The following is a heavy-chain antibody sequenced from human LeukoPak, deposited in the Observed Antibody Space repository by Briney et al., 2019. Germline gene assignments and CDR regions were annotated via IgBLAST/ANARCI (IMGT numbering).Heavy chain of an antibody. CDR2: IYYSGST. D-gene: IGHD1-20*01. CDR1: GGSISSSSYY. V-gene: IGHV4-39*01. J-gene: IGHJ4*02. CDR3: ASPVGVTGTGVDY. Sequence: PSETLSLTCTVSGGSISSSSYYWGWIRQPPGKGLEWIGSIYYSGSTYYNPSLKSRVTISVDTSKNQFSLKLGSVTAADTAVYYCASPVGVTGTGVDYWGQGTLVTVSS.